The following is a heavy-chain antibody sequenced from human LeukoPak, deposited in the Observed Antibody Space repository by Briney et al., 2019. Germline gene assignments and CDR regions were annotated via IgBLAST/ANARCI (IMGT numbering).Heavy chain of an antibody. CDR2: IWYDGSNK. CDR3: TRDAPYMDV. V-gene: IGHV3-33*01. CDR1: GFTFSSYG. Sequence: GGSLRLSCAASGFTFSSYGMRWVRQAPGKGLEWVAVIWYDGSNKYYADSVKGRFTISRDNSKNTLYLQMNSLRAEDTAVYYCTRDAPYMDVWGKGTTVTVSS. J-gene: IGHJ6*03.